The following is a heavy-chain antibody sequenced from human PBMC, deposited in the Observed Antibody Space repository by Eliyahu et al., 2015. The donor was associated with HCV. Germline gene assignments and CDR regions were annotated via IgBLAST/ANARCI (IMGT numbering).Heavy chain of an antibody. CDR1: GFTFSSYG. J-gene: IGHJ1*01. CDR3: ARGRGWLQLQYFQH. D-gene: IGHD5-24*01. Sequence: QVQLVESGGGVVQPGRSLRLSCAASGFTFSSYGMHWVRQAPGKGLEWVAVIWYDGSNKYYADSVKGRFTISRDNSKNTLYLQMNSLRAEDTAVYYCARGRGWLQLQYFQHWGQGTLVTVSS. V-gene: IGHV3-33*01. CDR2: IWYDGSNK.